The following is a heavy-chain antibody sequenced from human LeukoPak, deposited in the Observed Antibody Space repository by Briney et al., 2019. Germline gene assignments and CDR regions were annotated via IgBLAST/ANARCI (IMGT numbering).Heavy chain of an antibody. CDR2: INPSGGST. J-gene: IGHJ4*01. D-gene: IGHD6-13*01. Sequence: ASVKVSCKASGYTFINYYMHWVRQAPGQGLEWMGIINPSGGSTTYAQKFQGRVTMTRDTSTTTVYMELNNLKSEDTAVYYCARDGSPARFDYWGHGTLVTVSS. CDR1: GYTFINYY. V-gene: IGHV1-46*01. CDR3: ARDGSPARFDY.